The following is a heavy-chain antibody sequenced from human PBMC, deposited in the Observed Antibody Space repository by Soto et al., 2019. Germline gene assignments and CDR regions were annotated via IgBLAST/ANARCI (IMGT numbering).Heavy chain of an antibody. CDR1: GFTFRRYA. V-gene: IGHV3-23*01. Sequence: GGSLRLSCAASGFTFRRYAMSWVRQAPGKGLEWVSGISSSGASTYYADSVKGRFTISRDYSKYTLYLEMNSLRAEDTAVYYCEKDVWLGELLGVFDYWGQGTLVTVYS. J-gene: IGHJ4*02. CDR2: ISSSGAST. D-gene: IGHD3-10*01. CDR3: EKDVWLGELLGVFDY.